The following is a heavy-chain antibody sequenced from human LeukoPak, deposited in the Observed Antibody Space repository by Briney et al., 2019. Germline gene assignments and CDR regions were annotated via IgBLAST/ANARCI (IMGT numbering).Heavy chain of an antibody. Sequence: AASVKVSCKASGGTFSSYAISWVRQAPGQGLEWMGGIIPIFGTANYAQKFQGRVTITTDESTSTAYMELSSLRSEDTAVYYCATAITMVRGVMWFDPWGQGTLVTVSS. J-gene: IGHJ5*02. CDR3: ATAITMVRGVMWFDP. CDR1: GGTFSSYA. CDR2: IIPIFGTA. V-gene: IGHV1-69*05. D-gene: IGHD3-10*01.